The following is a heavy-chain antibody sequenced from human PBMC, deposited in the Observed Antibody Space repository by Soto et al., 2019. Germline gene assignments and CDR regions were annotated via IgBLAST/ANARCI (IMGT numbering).Heavy chain of an antibody. CDR2: MNPNSGNT. D-gene: IGHD2-21*01. Sequence: QVQLVQSGAEVKKPGASVKVSCKASGYTFTSYDINWVRQATGQGLEWMGCMNPNSGNTGYAQKFQGRVTMTRNTSISTAYMELSSLRSEDTAVYYCARGRGSRGWLLLKYNWFDPWGQGTLVTVSS. CDR3: ARGRGSRGWLLLKYNWFDP. V-gene: IGHV1-8*01. J-gene: IGHJ5*02. CDR1: GYTFTSYD.